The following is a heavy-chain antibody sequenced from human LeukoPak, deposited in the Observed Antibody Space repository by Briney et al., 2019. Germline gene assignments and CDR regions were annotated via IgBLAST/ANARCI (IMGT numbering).Heavy chain of an antibody. J-gene: IGHJ6*02. D-gene: IGHD2-21*02. CDR3: AKAGYCAGDCYLYFYYYGLDV. CDR2: ISYEVGEK. CDR1: GFTFSSYG. V-gene: IGHV3-30*18. Sequence: GGSLRLSCAASGFTFSSYGIHWVRQAPGKGLEWVAVISYEVGEKYYAGSVKGRFTISRDNSKNTLHLQMNSLRAEDTAVYYCAKAGYCAGDCYLYFYYYGLDVWGQGTTVTVSS.